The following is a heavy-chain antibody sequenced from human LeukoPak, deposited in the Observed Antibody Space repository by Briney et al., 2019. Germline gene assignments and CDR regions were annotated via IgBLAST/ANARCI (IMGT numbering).Heavy chain of an antibody. D-gene: IGHD6-13*01. CDR1: GFTFSSYA. CDR2: ISGSGGST. J-gene: IGHJ4*02. V-gene: IGHV3-23*01. CDR3: ARSPGGVSAAGHPYYFDY. Sequence: GGSLRLSCAASGFTFSSYAMSWVRQAPGKGLEWVSAISGSGGSTYYADSVKGRFTISRDNSKNTLYLQMNSLRAEDTAVYYCARSPGGVSAAGHPYYFDYWGQGTLVTVSS.